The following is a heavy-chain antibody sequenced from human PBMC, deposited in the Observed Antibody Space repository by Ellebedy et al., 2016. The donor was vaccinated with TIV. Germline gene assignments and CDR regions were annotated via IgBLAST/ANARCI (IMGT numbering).Heavy chain of an antibody. J-gene: IGHJ4*02. CDR2: ISGTRGGA. Sequence: PGGSLRLSCAASGFTFINYAMSWVRQAPGKGPEWVSGISGTRGGALHADSVKGRFTISRDNSMTTLYLEMNSLRAEDTAVYYCARDYYGSENWGQGTLVTVSS. D-gene: IGHD3-10*01. CDR1: GFTFINYA. CDR3: ARDYYGSEN. V-gene: IGHV3-23*01.